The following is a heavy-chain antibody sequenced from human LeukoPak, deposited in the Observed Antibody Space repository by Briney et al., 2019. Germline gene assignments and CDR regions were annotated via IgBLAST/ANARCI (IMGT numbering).Heavy chain of an antibody. CDR1: GFTFSSYA. V-gene: IGHV3-23*01. D-gene: IGHD6-13*01. J-gene: IGHJ4*02. Sequence: PGGSLRLSCAASGFTFSSYAMSWVRQAPGKGLEWVSAISGSGGSTYYADSVKGRFTISRDNSKNTLYLQMNSLRAEDTAVYYCAKVGYSSSWYDSGSDYWGQGTLVTVSS. CDR3: AKVGYSSSWYDSGSDY. CDR2: ISGSGGST.